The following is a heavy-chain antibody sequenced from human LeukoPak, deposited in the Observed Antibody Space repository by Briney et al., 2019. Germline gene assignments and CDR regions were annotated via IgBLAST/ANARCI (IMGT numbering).Heavy chain of an antibody. V-gene: IGHV3-7*01. CDR1: GFTFSSYA. CDR2: IKQDGSEI. J-gene: IGHJ4*02. D-gene: IGHD3-10*01. Sequence: GGSLRLSCAASGFTFSSYAMSWVRQAPGKGLEWVANIKQDGSEIYSVASVKGRFTISRDNAKNSLYLQMNSLRAEDTAVYYCARAGQEWFGDLGFDYWGQGTLVTVSS. CDR3: ARAGQEWFGDLGFDY.